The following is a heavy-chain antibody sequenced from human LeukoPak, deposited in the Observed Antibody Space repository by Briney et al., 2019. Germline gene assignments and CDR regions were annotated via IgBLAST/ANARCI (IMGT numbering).Heavy chain of an antibody. D-gene: IGHD5-24*01. CDR3: ARDRRGGGYNFDH. Sequence: SETLSLTCTVSGGSISSYYWSWIRQPPGKGLEWIGYIYYSGSTNYNPSLKSRVSISVDTSKNQFSLKLSSVTAADTAVYYCARDRRGGGYNFDHWGQGTLVTVSS. CDR2: IYYSGST. J-gene: IGHJ4*02. CDR1: GGSISSYY. V-gene: IGHV4-59*01.